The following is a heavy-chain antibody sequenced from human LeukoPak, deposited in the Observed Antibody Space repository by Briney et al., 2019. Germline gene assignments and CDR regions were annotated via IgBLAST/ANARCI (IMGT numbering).Heavy chain of an antibody. CDR2: IYYSGST. CDR3: ARVVVYGDYGMDV. J-gene: IGHJ6*02. CDR1: GGSISSGGYY. D-gene: IGHD4-17*01. V-gene: IGHV4-31*03. Sequence: SQTLSLTCTVSGGSISSGGYYWSWIRQHPGKGLEWIGYIYYSGSTYYNPSLKSRVTISVDTSKNQFSLKLSSVAAADTAVYYCARVVVYGDYGMDVWGQGTTATVSS.